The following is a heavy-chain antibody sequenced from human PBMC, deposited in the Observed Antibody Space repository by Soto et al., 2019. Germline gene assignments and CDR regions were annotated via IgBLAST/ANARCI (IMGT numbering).Heavy chain of an antibody. J-gene: IGHJ4*02. CDR2: IFPFIASS. D-gene: IGHD2-2*01. V-gene: IGHV1-69*14. CDR1: EGSFNTYA. Sequence: QVPLLQSGPEVRKPGSSLKVSCKASEGSFNTYAFSWVRQAPGQGLEWMGGIFPFIASSNYAQNFQGRVTITADTSTNTVNMELTGLTSDDTAVYYCARGAYSSSWRFDHWSQGTLFIVSS. CDR3: ARGAYSSSWRFDH.